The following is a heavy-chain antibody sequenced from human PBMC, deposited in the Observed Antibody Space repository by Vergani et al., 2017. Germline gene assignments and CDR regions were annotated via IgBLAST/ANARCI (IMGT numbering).Heavy chain of an antibody. V-gene: IGHV3-9*01. J-gene: IGHJ2*01. CDR3: VKDIAASGNYWYFDV. CDR1: GFTFDDYA. CDR2: INWNSDSI. Sequence: EVQLVESGGGLVQPGRSLRLSCAASGFTFDDYAMHWVRQAPGKGLEWVSGINWNSDSIAYADSVKGRFTISRDNAKNSLYLQMNGLRAEDTALYYCVKDIAASGNYWYFDVWGRGTMVTVSS. D-gene: IGHD6-13*01.